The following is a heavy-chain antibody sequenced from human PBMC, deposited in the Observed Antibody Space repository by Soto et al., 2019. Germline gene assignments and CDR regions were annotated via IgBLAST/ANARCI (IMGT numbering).Heavy chain of an antibody. J-gene: IGHJ4*02. Sequence: SQTLSLTGAISGESVSSNSSSCNWIRHSPSRGLECLGRTYYRSKLYNDYAVSVKSRITINPDTSKNQFSLQLNSVTLDDTAVYYCERGGGRFLEWLFDYWGQGTLVTVSS. D-gene: IGHD3-3*01. V-gene: IGHV6-1*01. CDR2: TYYRSKLYN. CDR3: ERGGGRFLEWLFDY. CDR1: GESVSSNSSS.